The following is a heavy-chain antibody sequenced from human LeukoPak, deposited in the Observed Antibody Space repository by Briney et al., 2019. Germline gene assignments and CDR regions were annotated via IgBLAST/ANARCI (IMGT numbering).Heavy chain of an antibody. V-gene: IGHV3-74*01. Sequence: PGGSLRLSCAASGFPFSTYWMFWVRQAPGKGLVWVSRINGDGSSTTYADSVKGRFTISRDNAENTLYLQMNSLRAEDTAVYCCATGGYCTGGSCYKGFDHWGQGTLVTVSS. CDR2: INGDGSST. D-gene: IGHD2-15*01. CDR3: ATGGYCTGGSCYKGFDH. J-gene: IGHJ4*02. CDR1: GFPFSTYW.